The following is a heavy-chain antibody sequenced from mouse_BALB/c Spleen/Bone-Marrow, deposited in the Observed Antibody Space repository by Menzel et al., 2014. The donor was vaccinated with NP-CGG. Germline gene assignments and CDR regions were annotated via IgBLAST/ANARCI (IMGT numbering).Heavy chain of an antibody. CDR2: IDPASGNI. CDR3: ASLTGTFDY. J-gene: IGHJ2*01. D-gene: IGHD4-1*01. CDR1: GFNIKDTY. Sequence: VQLQQSGTDLVKPGTSVKLSYTASGFNIKDTYMHWVKQRPEQGPDWIGRIDPASGNIQYDQKFQGRAAITADTSSNTAYLQLSSLTSEDTAVYYCASLTGTFDYWGQGTPLTVSS. V-gene: IGHV14-3*02.